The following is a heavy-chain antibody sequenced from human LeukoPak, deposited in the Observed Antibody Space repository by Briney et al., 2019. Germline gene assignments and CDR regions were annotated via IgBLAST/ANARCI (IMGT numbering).Heavy chain of an antibody. CDR2: ISGSGGST. V-gene: IGHV3-23*01. CDR3: AKFGVVIIEYYYYYMDV. D-gene: IGHD3-3*01. Sequence: GGSLRLSCAASGFTFSSYAMSWVRQAPGKGLEWVSAISGSGGSTSYADSVKGRFTISRDNSKNTLYLQMNSLRAEDTAVYYCAKFGVVIIEYYYYYMDVWGKGTTVTVSS. J-gene: IGHJ6*03. CDR1: GFTFSSYA.